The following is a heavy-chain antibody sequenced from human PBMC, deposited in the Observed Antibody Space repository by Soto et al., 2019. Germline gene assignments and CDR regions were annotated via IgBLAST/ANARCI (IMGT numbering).Heavy chain of an antibody. Sequence: PGGSLRLSCAASGFTFSINDMHWVRQAPGRGLEWVAVISNDGNNKYYADSVKGRFTLSRDNSKNMVYLQMDSLRGEDTAVYYCAKDPQTYNWHYLFDSRRPRTLVTVSS. CDR3: AKDPQTYNWHYLFDS. CDR2: ISNDGNNK. CDR1: GFTFSIND. D-gene: IGHD1-7*01. J-gene: IGHJ4*02. V-gene: IGHV3-30*18.